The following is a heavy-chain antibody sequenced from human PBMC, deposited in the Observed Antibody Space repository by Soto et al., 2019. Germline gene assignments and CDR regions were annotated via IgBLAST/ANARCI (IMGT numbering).Heavy chain of an antibody. CDR1: GYTFTGYY. CDR3: AAEGSGYYDSSGYYLDAFDI. V-gene: IGHV1-2*04. J-gene: IGHJ3*02. D-gene: IGHD3-22*01. Sequence: ASVKVSCKASGYTFTGYYMHWVRQAPGQGLEWMGWINPNSGGTNYAQKFQGWVTMTRDTSISTAYMELSSLRSEDTAVYYCAAEGSGYYDSSGYYLDAFDIWGQGTMVTV. CDR2: INPNSGGT.